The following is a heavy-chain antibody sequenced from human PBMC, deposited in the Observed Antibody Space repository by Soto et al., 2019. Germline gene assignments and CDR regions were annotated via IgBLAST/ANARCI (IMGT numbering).Heavy chain of an antibody. D-gene: IGHD3-10*01. V-gene: IGHV3-33*01. CDR2: IWYDGSNK. J-gene: IGHJ6*02. Sequence: GGSLRLSCAASGFTFSSYGMHWVRQAPGKGLEWVAVIWYDGSNKYYADSVKGRFTISRDNSKNTPYLQMNSLRAEDTAVYYCARDHYYGSGSYFPEELFWDYYYGMDVWGQGTTVPVSS. CDR1: GFTFSSYG. CDR3: ARDHYYGSGSYFPEELFWDYYYGMDV.